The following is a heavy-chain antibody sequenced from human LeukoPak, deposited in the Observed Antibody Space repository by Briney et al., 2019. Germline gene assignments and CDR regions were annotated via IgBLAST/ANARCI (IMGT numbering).Heavy chain of an antibody. Sequence: GGSLRLSCAASGFTFSSYAMSWVRQAPGKGLEWVSAISGSGGSTYYADSVKGRFTISRDNSKNTLYLQMNSLRAEDTAVYYCAKQYYDFWSGYPNYWGQGTLVTVSS. CDR2: ISGSGGST. V-gene: IGHV3-23*01. J-gene: IGHJ4*02. D-gene: IGHD3-3*01. CDR1: GFTFSSYA. CDR3: AKQYYDFWSGYPNY.